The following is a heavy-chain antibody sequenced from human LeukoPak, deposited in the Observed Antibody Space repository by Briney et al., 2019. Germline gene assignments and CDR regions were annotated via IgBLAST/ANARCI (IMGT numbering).Heavy chain of an antibody. J-gene: IGHJ4*02. Sequence: GGSLRLSCSASGFTFSSYAMHWVRQAPGKGLEYVSAISGNGGSTYYADSVKGRFTISRDNSKNTLYLQMNSLRAEDTAVYYCAKDIGYCSSTSCFPVPDYWGQGTLVTVSS. CDR2: ISGNGGST. CDR1: GFTFSSYA. V-gene: IGHV3-64*04. CDR3: AKDIGYCSSTSCFPVPDY. D-gene: IGHD2-2*01.